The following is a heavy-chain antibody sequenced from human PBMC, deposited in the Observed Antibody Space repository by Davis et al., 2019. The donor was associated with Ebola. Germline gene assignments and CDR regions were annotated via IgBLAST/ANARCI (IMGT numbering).Heavy chain of an antibody. CDR2: ISSSSSYI. CDR3: AKGITGTSGGDY. D-gene: IGHD1-7*01. Sequence: PGGSLRLSCAASGFTFSSYSMNWVRQAPGKGLEWVSSISSSSSYIYYADSVKGRFTISRDNAKNTVYLQMNSLGAEDTALYYCAKGITGTSGGDYWGQGTLVTVSS. J-gene: IGHJ4*02. V-gene: IGHV3-21*04. CDR1: GFTFSSYS.